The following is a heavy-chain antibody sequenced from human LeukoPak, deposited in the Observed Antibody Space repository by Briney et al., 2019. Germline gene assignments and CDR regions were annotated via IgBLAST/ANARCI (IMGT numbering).Heavy chain of an antibody. V-gene: IGHV7-4-1*02. CDR3: ARDSLRGITIFGVVINDYYYYMDV. CDR1: GYTFTSYG. Sequence: ASVKVSCKASGYTFTSYGISRVRQAPGQGLEWMGWINTNTGNPTYAQGFTGRFVFSLDTSVSTAYLQISSLKAEDTAVYYCARDSLRGITIFGVVINDYYYYMDVWGKGTTVTISS. D-gene: IGHD3-3*01. CDR2: INTNTGNP. J-gene: IGHJ6*03.